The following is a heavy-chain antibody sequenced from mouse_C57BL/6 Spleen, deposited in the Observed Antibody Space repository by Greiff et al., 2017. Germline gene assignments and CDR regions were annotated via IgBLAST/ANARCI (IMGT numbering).Heavy chain of an antibody. CDR1: GYTFTSYW. J-gene: IGHJ3*01. CDR3: ARNYGSSLAY. CDR2: IDPSDSYT. Sequence: QVQLQQPGAELVMPGASVKLSCKASGYTFTSYWMHWVKQRPGQGLEWIGEIDPSDSYTNYNQKFKGKSTLTVDKSSSTAYMQLSSLTSEDSAVYYCARNYGSSLAYWGQGTLVTASA. V-gene: IGHV1-69*01. D-gene: IGHD1-1*01.